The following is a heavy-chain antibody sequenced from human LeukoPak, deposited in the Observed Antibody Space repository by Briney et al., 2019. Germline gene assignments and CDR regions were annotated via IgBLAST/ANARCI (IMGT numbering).Heavy chain of an antibody. D-gene: IGHD1-14*01. J-gene: IGHJ4*02. CDR3: ATGRYRYYFDY. V-gene: IGHV4-59*01. CDR2: IYYSGST. CDR1: GGSIGSYY. Sequence: SETLSLTCTVSGGSIGSYYWSWIRQPPGKGLEWIGYIYYSGSTNYNPSLKSRVTISVDTSKNQFSLKLSSVTAADTAVYYCATGRYRYYFDYWGQGTLVTVSS.